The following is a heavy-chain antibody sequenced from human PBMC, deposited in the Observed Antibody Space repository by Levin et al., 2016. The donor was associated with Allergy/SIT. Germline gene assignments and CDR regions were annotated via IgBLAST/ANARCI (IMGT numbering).Heavy chain of an antibody. V-gene: IGHV3-13*01. CDR1: GFTFSSYD. J-gene: IGHJ4*02. CDR2: IGTAGDT. Sequence: GSLRLSCAASGFTFSSYDMHWVRQATGKGLEWVSAIGTAGDTYYPGSVKGRFTISRENAKNSLYLQMNSLRAGDTAVYYCARGYFYGSWSWGGFDYWGQGTLVTVSS. D-gene: IGHD3-10*01. CDR3: ARGYFYGSWSWGGFDY.